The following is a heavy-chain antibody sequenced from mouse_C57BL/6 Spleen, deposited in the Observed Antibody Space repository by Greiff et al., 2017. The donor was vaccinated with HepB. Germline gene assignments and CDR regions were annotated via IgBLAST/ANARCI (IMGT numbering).Heavy chain of an antibody. CDR2: ISDGGSYT. D-gene: IGHD2-4*01. J-gene: IGHJ3*01. Sequence: EVKLMESGGGLVKPGGSLKLSCAASGFTFSSYAMSWVRQTPEKRLEWVATISDGGSYTYYPDNVKGRFTISRDNAKNNLYLQRSHLKSEDTAMYYCARDGGLRPFAYWGQGTLVTVSA. CDR3: ARDGGLRPFAY. V-gene: IGHV5-4*01. CDR1: GFTFSSYA.